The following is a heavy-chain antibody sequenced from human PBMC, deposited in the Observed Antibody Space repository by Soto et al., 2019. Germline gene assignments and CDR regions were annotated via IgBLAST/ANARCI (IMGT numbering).Heavy chain of an antibody. CDR3: ARGRASGSYYLLDY. CDR1: GNTFTSYD. V-gene: IGHV1-8*01. J-gene: IGHJ4*02. D-gene: IGHD3-10*01. CDR2: INPNSGNI. Sequence: QVQLVQSGAEVKKPGASVKVSCKASGNTFTSYDINWVRQATGHGLEWMGWINPNSGNIGYAQKFQGRVTMTRETAIRTAYMEVSRLRSDDTAVQYCARGRASGSYYLLDYWGQGTWVTASS.